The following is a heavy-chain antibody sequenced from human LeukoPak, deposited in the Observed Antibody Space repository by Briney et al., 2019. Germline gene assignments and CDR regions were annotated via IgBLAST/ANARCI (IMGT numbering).Heavy chain of an antibody. Sequence: ASVNVSCKASGYTFTSYAMHWVRQAPGQRLEWMGWINAGNGNTKYSQKFQGRVTITRDTSASTAYMELSSLRSEDTAVYYCARDDCTGGSCPYNYWGQGTQVTVSS. J-gene: IGHJ4*02. D-gene: IGHD2-15*01. CDR3: ARDDCTGGSCPYNY. CDR1: GYTFTSYA. V-gene: IGHV1-3*01. CDR2: INAGNGNT.